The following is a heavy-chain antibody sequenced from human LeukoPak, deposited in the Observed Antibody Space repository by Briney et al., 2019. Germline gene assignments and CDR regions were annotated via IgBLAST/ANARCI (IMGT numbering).Heavy chain of an antibody. Sequence: GGSLRLSCAASGFTFSSYAMSWVRQPPGKGLVWVSRIDGDGTGTDYADSVKGRFTVSRDNAKNTVYLQMNSLTAEDTSTYYCVRDNWGLDYWGQGTLVTVSS. CDR2: IDGDGTGT. CDR1: GFTFSSYA. V-gene: IGHV3-74*01. D-gene: IGHD7-27*01. J-gene: IGHJ4*02. CDR3: VRDNWGLDY.